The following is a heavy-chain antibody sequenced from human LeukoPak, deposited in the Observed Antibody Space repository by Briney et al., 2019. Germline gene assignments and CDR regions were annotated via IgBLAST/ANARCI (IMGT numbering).Heavy chain of an antibody. J-gene: IGHJ4*02. CDR2: IYYNGSS. CDR1: GDSISISSFY. V-gene: IGHV4-39*01. D-gene: IGHD2-8*01. Sequence: SETLSLTCSVPGDSISISSFYWGWIRQPPGKGLEWIGTIYYNGSSYYNPSLKSRVTISLDTSKNQFSLSLISVTAADTALYYCAAHPYCSDGVCYTGDYWGQGTLVTVSS. CDR3: AAHPYCSDGVCYTGDY.